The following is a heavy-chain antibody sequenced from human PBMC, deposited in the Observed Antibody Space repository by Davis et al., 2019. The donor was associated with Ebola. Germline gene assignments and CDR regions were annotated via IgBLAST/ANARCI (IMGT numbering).Heavy chain of an antibody. Sequence: GESLKISCAASGCTFNIFDMQWVRQAPGRGLEWVTSVRPHGSDDDYADSVKGRFTISRDNSKNTLYLQMNSLRPEDTAVYYCARDSDDYSFDYWSQGTLVTVSS. J-gene: IGHJ4*02. CDR2: VRPHGSDD. CDR1: GCTFNIFD. V-gene: IGHV3-30*02. D-gene: IGHD4-11*01. CDR3: ARDSDDYSFDY.